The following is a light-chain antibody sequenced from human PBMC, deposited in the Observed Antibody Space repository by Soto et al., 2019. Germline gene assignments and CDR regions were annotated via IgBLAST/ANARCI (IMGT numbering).Light chain of an antibody. CDR2: DVS. CDR3: CSYTSSVTYV. V-gene: IGLV2-14*03. J-gene: IGLJ1*01. CDR1: SRDVGGYNY. Sequence: QSVLTQPASVSGSPGQSITISCTGTSRDVGGYNYVSWYQQHPGKAPKLMIYDVSYRPSGLSNRFSGSKSDNTASLTISGLQAEDEADYYCCSYTSSVTYVFGTGTKLTV.